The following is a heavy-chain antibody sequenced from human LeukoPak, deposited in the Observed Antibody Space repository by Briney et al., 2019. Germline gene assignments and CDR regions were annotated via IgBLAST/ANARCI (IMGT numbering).Heavy chain of an antibody. D-gene: IGHD2-2*01. Sequence: GGSLRLSCAASGFAFSSYAMSWVRQAPGKGLEWVSAISGSGGSTYYADSVKGRFTISRDSSKNTLSLQMNSLRAEDTAVYYCARDFIVVVPAALDAFDIWGQGTMVTVSS. CDR2: ISGSGGST. V-gene: IGHV3-23*01. J-gene: IGHJ3*02. CDR3: ARDFIVVVPAALDAFDI. CDR1: GFAFSSYA.